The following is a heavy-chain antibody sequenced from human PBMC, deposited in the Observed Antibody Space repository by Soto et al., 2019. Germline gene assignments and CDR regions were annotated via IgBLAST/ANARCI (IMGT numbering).Heavy chain of an antibody. Sequence: GGSLRLSCAASGFTFSSYWMSWVRQAPGKGLEWVANIKHSRSQKYYVDTVKARFTTSRDNAKTSLYLQMNRLRAEDTAVYYCARSEPTLYYYDSSGYFVYWGQGTLVTVSS. CDR2: IKHSRSQK. D-gene: IGHD3-22*01. CDR1: GFTFSSYW. J-gene: IGHJ4*02. CDR3: ARSEPTLYYYDSSGYFVY. V-gene: IGHV3-7*05.